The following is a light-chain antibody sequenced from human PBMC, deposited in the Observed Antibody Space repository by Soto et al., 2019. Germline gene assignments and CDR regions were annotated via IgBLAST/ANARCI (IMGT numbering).Light chain of an antibody. CDR3: QQRYIWPPYT. CDR2: AAS. CDR1: QSIEDS. V-gene: IGKV3-11*01. J-gene: IGKJ2*01. Sequence: EVLLTQSPATLLLSPGERVTLSCRASQSIEDSLAWYQQKPGQAPRLLIYAASNRVAGIPARFSGSGYGTHFTLTITSLEPEDFAVYYCQQRYIWPPYTFGQGTKLEI.